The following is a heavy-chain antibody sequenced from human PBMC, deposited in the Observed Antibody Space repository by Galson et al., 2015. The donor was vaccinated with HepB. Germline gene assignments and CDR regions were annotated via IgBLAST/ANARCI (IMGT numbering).Heavy chain of an antibody. Sequence: SVKVSCKVSGSTLNELSIHWVRQAPGKGLEWVGGFDPEEGEKIYAQKFQDTLTMTEDPSTDTVYMELTSLTSEDTAIYFCVGSGDFHAFYLWGQGTMVTVSS. CDR2: FDPEEGEK. CDR1: GSTLNELS. V-gene: IGHV1-24*01. J-gene: IGHJ3*01. CDR3: VGSGDFHAFYL. D-gene: IGHD3-10*01.